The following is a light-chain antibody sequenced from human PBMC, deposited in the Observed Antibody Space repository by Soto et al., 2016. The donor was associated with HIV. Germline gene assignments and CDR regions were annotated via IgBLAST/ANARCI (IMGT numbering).Light chain of an antibody. CDR1: QGIGND. V-gene: IGKV1-27*01. CDR2: AAM. CDR3: QKYNGVIT. J-gene: IGKJ4*01. Sequence: DIQMAQSPSSLSASVGDRVTITCRASQGIGNDLGWYQQKPGKVPRLLISAAMNLESGVPSRFRGSGSGTEFTLTITSLQPEDIATYYCQKYNGVITFGGGTKVEI.